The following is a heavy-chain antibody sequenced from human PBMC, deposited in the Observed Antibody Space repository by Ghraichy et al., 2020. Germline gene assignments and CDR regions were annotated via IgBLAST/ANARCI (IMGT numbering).Heavy chain of an antibody. D-gene: IGHD3-10*01. CDR2: ISSSGVHI. CDR3: ARVAGFSSSWFGGAGWLDP. J-gene: IGHJ5*02. Sequence: GESLNTSCAGSGFTFSSYSLNWVRQAPGKGLEWVSSISSSGVHIYYAESVRGRFTVSRDNAKNTLSLEMNSLRAEDTAVYYCARVAGFSSSWFGGAGWLDPWGQGTPVTVSS. CDR1: GFTFSSYS. V-gene: IGHV3-21*01.